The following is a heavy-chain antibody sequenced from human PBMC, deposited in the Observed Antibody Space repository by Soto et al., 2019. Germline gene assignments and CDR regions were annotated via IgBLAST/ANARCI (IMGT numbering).Heavy chain of an antibody. CDR1: GFTFSSYA. Sequence: LRLSCAASGFTFSSYAMNWVRQAPGKGLEWISVISNSGHSAYYADSVKGRFTISRDNSKNTLYLQIKSLRAEDTAAYYRAKGGPTFLNWFGPWGQGTLVTVSS. V-gene: IGHV3-23*01. CDR2: ISNSGHSA. J-gene: IGHJ5*02. D-gene: IGHD5-12*01. CDR3: AKGGPTFLNWFGP.